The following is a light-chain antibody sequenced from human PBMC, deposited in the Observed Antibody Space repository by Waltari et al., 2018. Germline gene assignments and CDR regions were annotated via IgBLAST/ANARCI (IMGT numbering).Light chain of an antibody. V-gene: IGKV3-15*01. CDR1: QSISSN. Sequence: EIVMTQSPATLSASPGERATLSCTASQSISSNIAWYQHKPGQAPRLLIYAASSRATGVPSRFSGSGSGTEFTLTISSLQSEDFAVYFCQQYNDWYTFGPGTKVEIK. J-gene: IGKJ1*01. CDR3: QQYNDWYT. CDR2: AAS.